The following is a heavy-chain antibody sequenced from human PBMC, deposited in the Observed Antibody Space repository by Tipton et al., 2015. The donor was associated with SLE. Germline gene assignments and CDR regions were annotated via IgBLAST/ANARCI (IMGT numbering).Heavy chain of an antibody. V-gene: IGHV1-18*01. Sequence: QLVQSGAEVKKPGASVKVSCKASGYTFTSYGINWVRQAPGQGLEWMGWISAYNGNTNYAQKLQDRVTMTTDTSTSTAYMELRSLRSDDTAVYYCARDGKWLPDYYYYGMDVWGQGTTVTVSS. CDR3: ARDGKWLPDYYYYGMDV. D-gene: IGHD6-19*01. CDR2: ISAYNGNT. CDR1: GYTFTSYG. J-gene: IGHJ6*02.